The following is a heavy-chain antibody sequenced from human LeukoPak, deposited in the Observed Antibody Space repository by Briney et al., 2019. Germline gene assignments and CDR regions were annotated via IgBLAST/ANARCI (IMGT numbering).Heavy chain of an antibody. CDR1: GGSISSGDYY. D-gene: IGHD6-13*01. CDR2: IYYSGST. V-gene: IGHV4-30-4*01. CDR3: ARGAYEDKIAADANTGVNYYYGMDV. J-gene: IGHJ6*02. Sequence: KASETLSLTCTVSGGSISSGDYYWSWIRQPPGKGLEWIGYIYYSGSTYYNPSLKSRVTISVDTSKNQFSLKLSSVTVADTAVYYCARGAYEDKIAADANTGVNYYYGMDVWGQGTTVTVSS.